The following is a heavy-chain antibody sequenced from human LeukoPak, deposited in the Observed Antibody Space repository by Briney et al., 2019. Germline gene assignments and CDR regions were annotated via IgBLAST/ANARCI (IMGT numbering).Heavy chain of an antibody. CDR3: AKDLVRAAAGTGGVDY. V-gene: IGHV3-43*01. Sequence: GGSLRLSCAASGFTFSSYWMHWVRQAPGKGLEWVSLISWDGGSTYYADSVKGRFTISRDNSKNSLYLQMNSLRTEDTALYYCAKDLVRAAAGTGGVDYWGQGTLVTVSS. J-gene: IGHJ4*02. D-gene: IGHD6-13*01. CDR2: ISWDGGST. CDR1: GFTFSSYW.